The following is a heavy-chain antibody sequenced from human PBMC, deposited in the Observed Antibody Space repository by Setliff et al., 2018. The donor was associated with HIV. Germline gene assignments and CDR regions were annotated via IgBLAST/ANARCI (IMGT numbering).Heavy chain of an antibody. CDR3: ARKLRPGHGVDV. D-gene: IGHD3-10*01. Sequence: LRLSCAASGFTFSNSWMHWVRQAPGKGLVWVSRISPDGSVINYAGSVKGRFTISRDNAKNTLYLQMNGLRAEDTAIYYCARKLRPGHGVDVWGQGTTVTVSS. V-gene: IGHV3-74*01. CDR1: GFTFSNSW. J-gene: IGHJ6*02. CDR2: ISPDGSVI.